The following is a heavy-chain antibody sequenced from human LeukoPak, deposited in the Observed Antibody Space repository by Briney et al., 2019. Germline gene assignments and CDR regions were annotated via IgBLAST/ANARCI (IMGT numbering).Heavy chain of an antibody. CDR2: ISPHKGNT. J-gene: IGHJ6*03. V-gene: IGHV1-18*01. CDR1: GYSFSNHG. Sequence: ASVKVSCKGSGYSFSNHGITWVRQTPGQGLEWIGWISPHKGNTNYQQRLQGRLIMTTDASTSTAYMELRDLRSDDTAIYYCARDQQQGDHYSFYYMDFWGEGTTVIVSS. D-gene: IGHD1/OR15-1a*01. CDR3: ARDQQQGDHYSFYYMDF.